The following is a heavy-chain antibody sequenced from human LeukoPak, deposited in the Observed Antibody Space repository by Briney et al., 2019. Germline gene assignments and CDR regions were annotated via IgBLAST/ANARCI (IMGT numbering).Heavy chain of an antibody. CDR1: GGSISSSSYY. V-gene: IGHV4-39*07. Sequence: SETLSLTCTVSGGSISSSSYYWGWIRQPPGKGLEWIGSIYYSGSTYYNPSLKSRVTISVDTSKNQFSLKLSSVTAADTAVYYCARGRIQLWSHNWFDPWGQGTLVTVSS. CDR3: ARGRIQLWSHNWFDP. J-gene: IGHJ5*02. CDR2: IYYSGST. D-gene: IGHD5-18*01.